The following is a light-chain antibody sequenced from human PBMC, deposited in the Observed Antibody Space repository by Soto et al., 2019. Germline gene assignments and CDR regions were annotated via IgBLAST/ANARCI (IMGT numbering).Light chain of an antibody. Sequence: EIVMTQSPATLSVSPGERATLSCRASQSVSSNLAWYQQKPGQAPRLLIYGASTRDTGIPARFSGSRSGTDFTLTISSLQSEDFAVYYCQQYNNCPRTFGEGTKVEIK. J-gene: IGKJ1*01. CDR1: QSVSSN. V-gene: IGKV3-15*01. CDR3: QQYNNCPRT. CDR2: GAS.